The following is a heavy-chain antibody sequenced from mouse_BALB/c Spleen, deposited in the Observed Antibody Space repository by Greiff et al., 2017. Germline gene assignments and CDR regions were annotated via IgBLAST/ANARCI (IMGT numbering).Heavy chain of an antibody. Sequence: VMLVESGPEVVRPGVSVKISCKGSGYTFTDYAMHWVKQSHAKSLEWIGVISTYNGNTNYNQKFKGKATMTVDKSSSTAYMELARLTSEDSAIYYCANYYGSTFFAYWGQGTLVTVSA. CDR3: ANYYGSTFFAY. D-gene: IGHD1-1*01. V-gene: IGHV1-67*01. J-gene: IGHJ3*01. CDR1: GYTFTDYA. CDR2: ISTYNGNT.